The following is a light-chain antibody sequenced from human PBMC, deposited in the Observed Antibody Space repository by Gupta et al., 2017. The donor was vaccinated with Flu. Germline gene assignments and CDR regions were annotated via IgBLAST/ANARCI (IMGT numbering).Light chain of an antibody. J-gene: IGLJ2*01. CDR1: SSNVGRYV. CDR3: AAWDNSLRRVA. Sequence: VTTSSSGSSSNVGRYVVYWYQQFPGTAPKLLIYRNYQRPSGVPDRFSGSKSGSSASLAISGLRSEDEANYYCAAWDNSLRRVAFGGGTKLTVL. CDR2: RNY. V-gene: IGLV1-47*01.